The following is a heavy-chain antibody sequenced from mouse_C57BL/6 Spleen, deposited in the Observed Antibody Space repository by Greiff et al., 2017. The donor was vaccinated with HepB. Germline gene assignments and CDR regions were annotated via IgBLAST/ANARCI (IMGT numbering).Heavy chain of an antibody. CDR3: ARDRAVVAFDY. J-gene: IGHJ2*01. CDR2: ISYDGSN. D-gene: IGHD1-1*01. V-gene: IGHV3-6*01. CDR1: GYSITSGYY. Sequence: EVQLVESGPGLVKPSQSLSLTCSVTGYSITSGYYWNWIRQFPGNKLEWMGYISYDGSNNYNPSLKNRISITRDTSKNQFFLKLNSVTTEDTATYYCARDRAVVAFDYWGQGTTLTVSS.